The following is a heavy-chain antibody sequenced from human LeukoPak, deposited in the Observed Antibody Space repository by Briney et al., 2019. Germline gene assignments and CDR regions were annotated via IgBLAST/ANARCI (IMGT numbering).Heavy chain of an antibody. CDR2: IIPIFGTA. CDR3: ALQRTTVTTPLDY. CDR1: KYTFNLYG. D-gene: IGHD4-17*01. J-gene: IGHJ4*02. Sequence: ASVKVSCKASKYTFNLYGLNWVRQAPGQGLEWMGGIIPIFGTANYAQKFQGRVTITAHESTSTAYMELSSLRSEDTAVYYCALQRTTVTTPLDYWGQGTLVTVSS. V-gene: IGHV1-69*13.